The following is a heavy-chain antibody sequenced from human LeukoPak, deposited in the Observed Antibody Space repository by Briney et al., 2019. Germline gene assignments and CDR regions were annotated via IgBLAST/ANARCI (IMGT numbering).Heavy chain of an antibody. CDR3: AKVQVQLWFYDAFDI. CDR1: GFTFDDYA. CDR2: ISWNSGSI. V-gene: IGHV3-9*03. J-gene: IGHJ3*02. Sequence: GGSLRLSCAASGFTFDDYAMHWVRQAPGKGLEWVSGISWNSGSIGYADSVKGRFTISRDNAKNSLYLQMNSLRAEDMALYYCAKVQVQLWFYDAFDIWGQGTMVTVSS. D-gene: IGHD5-18*01.